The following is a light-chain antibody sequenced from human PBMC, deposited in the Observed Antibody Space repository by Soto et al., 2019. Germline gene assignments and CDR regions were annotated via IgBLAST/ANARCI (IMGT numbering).Light chain of an antibody. Sequence: EVVLTQSPATLSLSPGERATLSFRASQSVSKYLAWYEQTPGQAPRLLIFDASNRATGVPARFGGSRSGTEFTLTINSLEPEDFAVYYCQQRNVWPPITFGQGTRLEIK. CDR3: QQRNVWPPIT. CDR2: DAS. CDR1: QSVSKY. V-gene: IGKV3-11*01. J-gene: IGKJ5*01.